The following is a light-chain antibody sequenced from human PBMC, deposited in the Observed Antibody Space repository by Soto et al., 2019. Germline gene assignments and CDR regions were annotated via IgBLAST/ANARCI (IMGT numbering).Light chain of an antibody. CDR2: DAS. Sequence: DIQLTETPSTFSASVGDEVTTTCRASQTISRWLAWYKQKPGRAPKLLIYDASTLESGVPSRFRGSGSETEFTLTISCLKSQAFETYYCQQYYSYPQTFGQGTNVYIK. V-gene: IGKV1-5*01. J-gene: IGKJ1*01. CDR1: QTISRW. CDR3: QQYYSYPQT.